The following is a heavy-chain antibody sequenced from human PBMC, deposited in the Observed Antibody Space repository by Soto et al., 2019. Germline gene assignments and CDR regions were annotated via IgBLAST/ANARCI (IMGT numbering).Heavy chain of an antibody. CDR3: ASSTWIHNQGSH. V-gene: IGHV4-34*01. Sequence: QVQLQQWGAGLLKPSETLSLTCAVYGGSFSGYYWSWIRQPPGKGLEWIGEINHSGSTNYNPSLKSRVTISVDTSKNQCSLRLSSVTAADTAVYYCASSTWIHNQGSHWGQGTLVTVSS. CDR1: GGSFSGYY. CDR2: INHSGST. J-gene: IGHJ4*02. D-gene: IGHD5-18*01.